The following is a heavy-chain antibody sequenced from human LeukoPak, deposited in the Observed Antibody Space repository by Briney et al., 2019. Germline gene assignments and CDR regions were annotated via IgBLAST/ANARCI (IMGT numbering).Heavy chain of an antibody. Sequence: HPGGSLRLSCAASGFTFSSYWMSWVRQAPGKGLEWVANIKKDGSEKYYVDSVKGRFTISRDNAKTSLYLQMNSLRAEDTALYYCAKGSRITIFFGYMDVWGKGTTVTVSS. J-gene: IGHJ6*03. CDR3: AKGSRITIFFGYMDV. CDR1: GFTFSSYW. V-gene: IGHV3-7*03. CDR2: IKKDGSEK. D-gene: IGHD3-9*01.